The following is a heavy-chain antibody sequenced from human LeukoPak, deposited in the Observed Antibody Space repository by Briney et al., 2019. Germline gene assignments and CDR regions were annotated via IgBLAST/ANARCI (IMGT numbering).Heavy chain of an antibody. CDR2: VSYDGTQK. J-gene: IGHJ5*02. Sequence: GGSLRLSCAASGFSFSDYLMHWVRQAPGKGLEWVAVVSYDGTQKKYADSVKGRFTISRDNSKNTLYLQMDSLRVEDMAVYYCARSPVATAVNYWFDPWGQGTLVTVSS. V-gene: IGHV3-30*01. D-gene: IGHD2-21*01. CDR1: GFSFSDYL. CDR3: ARSPVATAVNYWFDP.